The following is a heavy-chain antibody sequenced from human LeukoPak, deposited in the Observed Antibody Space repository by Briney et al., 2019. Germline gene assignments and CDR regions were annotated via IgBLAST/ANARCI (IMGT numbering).Heavy chain of an antibody. CDR3: ARRPDYGGTPTFDY. CDR2: IYSGGST. CDR1: GFIFSYYG. Sequence: GGSLRLSCAASGFIFSYYGMHWVRQAPGKGLEWVSVIYSGGSTYYADSVKGRFTISRDNSKNTLYLQMNSLRVEDTAVYYCARRPDYGGTPTFDYWGQGTLVTVSS. V-gene: IGHV3-66*01. D-gene: IGHD4-23*01. J-gene: IGHJ4*02.